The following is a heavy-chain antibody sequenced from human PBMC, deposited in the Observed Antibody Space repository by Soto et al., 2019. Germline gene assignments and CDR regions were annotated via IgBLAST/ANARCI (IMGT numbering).Heavy chain of an antibody. D-gene: IGHD3-3*01. J-gene: IGHJ6*02. V-gene: IGHV3-9*01. CDR2: ISWNSGSI. Sequence: GGSLRLSCAASGFTFDDYAMHWVRQVPGKGLEWVSGISWNSGSIGYADSVKGRFTISRDNAKNSLYLQMNSLRAEDTALYYCAKDLGRFLEWVREPYSHYNGMDVWGQGGTVTVSS. CDR1: GFTFDDYA. CDR3: AKDLGRFLEWVREPYSHYNGMDV.